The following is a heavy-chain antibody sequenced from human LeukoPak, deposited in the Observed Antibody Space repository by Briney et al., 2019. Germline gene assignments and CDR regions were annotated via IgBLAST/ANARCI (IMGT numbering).Heavy chain of an antibody. CDR3: ATSVTPGY. J-gene: IGHJ4*02. D-gene: IGHD4-17*01. CDR1: GFTFSSYE. CDR2: IKQDGSEK. V-gene: IGHV3-7*05. Sequence: GGSLRLSCAASGFTFSSYEMNWVRQAPGKGLEWVANIKQDGSEKYYGDSVKGRFSISRDNAKNSLYLQMNSLRAEDTAVYYCATSVTPGYWGQGTLVTVSS.